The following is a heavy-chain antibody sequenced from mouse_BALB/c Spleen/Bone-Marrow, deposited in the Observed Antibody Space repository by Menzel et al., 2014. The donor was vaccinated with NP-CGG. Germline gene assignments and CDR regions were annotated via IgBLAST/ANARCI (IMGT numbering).Heavy chain of an antibody. J-gene: IGHJ3*01. D-gene: IGHD2-14*01. CDR1: GFNIKDTY. V-gene: IGHV14-3*02. Sequence: EVHLQQSGAELVKPGASVKLSCTASGFNIKDTYMHWVMQRPEQGLEWLGRIDLANGNTKYDPKFQGKATITADTSSNTAYLQLSSLTSEDTAVYYCATYYRYDRRFAYWGQGTLVTVSA. CDR2: IDLANGNT. CDR3: ATYYRYDRRFAY.